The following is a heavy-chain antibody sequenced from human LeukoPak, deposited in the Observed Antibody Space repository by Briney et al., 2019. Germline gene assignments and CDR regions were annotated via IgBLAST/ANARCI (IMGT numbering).Heavy chain of an antibody. CDR3: ARPITIFGVVTLDAFDI. V-gene: IGHV3-30*01. D-gene: IGHD3-3*01. Sequence: GTEKFYADSVKGRFTISTDNSKNTLYLQMNSLRAEDTAVYYCARPITIFGVVTLDAFDIWGQGTMVTVSS. CDR2: GTEK. J-gene: IGHJ3*02.